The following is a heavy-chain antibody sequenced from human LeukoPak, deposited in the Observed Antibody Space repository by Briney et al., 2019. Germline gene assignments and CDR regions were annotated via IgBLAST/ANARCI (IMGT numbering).Heavy chain of an antibody. CDR1: GGSISRYY. V-gene: IGHV4-59*01. Sequence: PSETLSLTCTVSGGSISRYYWSWIRQPPGKGLEWIGYIYYSGSTNYNPSLKSRVTISVDTSKNQFSLKLSSVTAADTAVYYCARAKSHSSWYKKRGKYFDYWGQGTLVTVSS. J-gene: IGHJ4*02. D-gene: IGHD6-13*01. CDR3: ARAKSHSSWYKKRGKYFDY. CDR2: IYYSGST.